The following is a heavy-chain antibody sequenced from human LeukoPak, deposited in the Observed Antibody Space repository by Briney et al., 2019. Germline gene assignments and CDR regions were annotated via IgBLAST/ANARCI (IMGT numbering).Heavy chain of an antibody. CDR1: GFTFSSSA. CDR2: ISASGGST. Sequence: GGSLRLSCAASGFTFSSSAMSWVRQVPGKGLEWVSGISASGGSTSYADSVRGRFTISRDNSKITLYVQMNSLRDEDTAVYYCATADGDTNWFDPWGQGTLVTVPS. D-gene: IGHD4-17*01. V-gene: IGHV3-23*01. CDR3: ATADGDTNWFDP. J-gene: IGHJ5*02.